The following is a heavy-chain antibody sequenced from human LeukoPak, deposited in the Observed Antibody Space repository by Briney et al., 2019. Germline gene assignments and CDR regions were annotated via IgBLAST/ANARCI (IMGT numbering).Heavy chain of an antibody. J-gene: IGHJ6*03. CDR3: ARDASQPVEEAFITMIRGVAKHHYYYFMDV. V-gene: IGHV1-18*01. CDR1: GYTFTSYG. D-gene: IGHD3-10*01. Sequence: ASVKVSCKASGYTFTSYGISWVRQAPGQGLEWMGWISAYNDNTNYAQKPQRRVTMTTDTSTSTAYMELRSLRSDDTAVYYCARDASQPVEEAFITMIRGVAKHHYYYFMDVWGKGTTVTVSS. CDR2: ISAYNDNT.